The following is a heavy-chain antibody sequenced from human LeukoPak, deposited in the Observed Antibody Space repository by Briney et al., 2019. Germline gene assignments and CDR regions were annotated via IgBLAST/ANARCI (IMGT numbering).Heavy chain of an antibody. V-gene: IGHV4-34*01. CDR2: INHRGST. CDR1: GGSFSVYY. D-gene: IGHD3-3*01. CDR3: ARGNPAYYDFWCGYRRWYYFDY. J-gene: IGHJ4*02. Sequence: SETLSLTCAVYGGSFSVYYWSWIRQPPGKGLEWIGEINHRGSTNYNPSLKSRVTISVDTSKNQFSLKLSSVTAADTAVYYCARGNPAYYDFWCGYRRWYYFDYWGQGTLVTVSS.